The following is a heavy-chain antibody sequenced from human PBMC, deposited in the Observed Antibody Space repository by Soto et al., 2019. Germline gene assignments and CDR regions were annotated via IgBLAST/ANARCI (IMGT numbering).Heavy chain of an antibody. CDR3: AKDAYGMDV. J-gene: IGHJ6*02. CDR1: GFTFSSYG. Sequence: GGSLRLSCAASGFTFSSYGMHWVRQAPGKGLEWVAVISYDGSNKYYADSVKGRFTISRDNSKNTLYLQMNSLRAEDTAVYYCAKDAYGMDVWGQGTMVTVSS. CDR2: ISYDGSNK. V-gene: IGHV3-30*18.